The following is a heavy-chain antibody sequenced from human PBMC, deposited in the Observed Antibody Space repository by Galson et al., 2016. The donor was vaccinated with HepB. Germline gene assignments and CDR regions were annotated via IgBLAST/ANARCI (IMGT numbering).Heavy chain of an antibody. Sequence: ETLSLTCTVSGGSISSTTNWWSWVRQSPGQGLEWIGEIYHSGDTNYKPSLKIRATISVDTSRNQFSLSLSSVTAADTAVYYCARDCTGGTCKFAGYDAFDIWGQGTTVTVSS. V-gene: IGHV4-4*02. CDR2: IYHSGDT. D-gene: IGHD2-8*02. CDR1: GGSISSTTNW. J-gene: IGHJ3*02. CDR3: ARDCTGGTCKFAGYDAFDI.